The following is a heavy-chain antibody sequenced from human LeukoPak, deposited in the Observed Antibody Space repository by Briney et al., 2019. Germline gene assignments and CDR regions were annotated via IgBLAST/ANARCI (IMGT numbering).Heavy chain of an antibody. CDR3: ACTVYGAYYDSSGFKDY. D-gene: IGHD3-22*01. CDR2: INHSGST. J-gene: IGHJ4*02. V-gene: IGHV4-34*01. Sequence: SETLSLTCAVYGGSFSGYYWSWIRQPPGKGLEWIGEINHSGSTNYNPSLKSRVTISVDTSKNQFSLKLSSVTAADTAVYYCACTVYGAYYDSSGFKDYWGQGTLVTASS. CDR1: GGSFSGYY.